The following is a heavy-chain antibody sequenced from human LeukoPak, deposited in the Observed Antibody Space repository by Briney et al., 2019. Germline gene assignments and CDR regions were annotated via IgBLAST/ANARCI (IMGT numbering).Heavy chain of an antibody. D-gene: IGHD3-22*01. V-gene: IGHV4-4*07. Sequence: SETLSLTCTVSGGSISSYHWSWIRQPAGKGLEWIGRIYTSGSTNYNPSLKSRVTMSVDTSKNQFSLKLSSVTAADTAVYYCARDYYDSSGYYFNWFDPWGQGTLVTVSS. CDR3: ARDYYDSSGYYFNWFDP. CDR1: GGSISSYH. J-gene: IGHJ5*02. CDR2: IYTSGST.